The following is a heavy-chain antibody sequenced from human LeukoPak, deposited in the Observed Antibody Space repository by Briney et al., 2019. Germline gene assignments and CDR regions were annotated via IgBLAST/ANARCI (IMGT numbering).Heavy chain of an antibody. CDR1: GFTFSSYG. CDR2: ISSSSSTI. Sequence: PGGSLRLSCAASGFTFSSYGMSWVRQAPGKGLEWVSYISSSSSTIYYADSVKGRFTISRDNAKNSLYLQMNSLRAEDTAVYYCASGPSERGDYWGQGTLVTVSS. V-gene: IGHV3-48*01. D-gene: IGHD3-16*01. J-gene: IGHJ4*02. CDR3: ASGPSERGDY.